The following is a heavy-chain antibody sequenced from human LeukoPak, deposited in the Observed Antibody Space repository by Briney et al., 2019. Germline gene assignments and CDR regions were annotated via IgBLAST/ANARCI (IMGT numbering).Heavy chain of an antibody. CDR2: IIPIFGTA. V-gene: IGHV1-69*13. CDR1: GGTFSSYA. D-gene: IGHD3-22*01. CDR3: ASCAGGGSSGYYFFDY. J-gene: IGHJ4*02. Sequence: GASVKVSCKASGGTFSSYAISWVRQAPGQGLEWMGGIIPIFGTANYAQKFQGRVTITADESTSTAYMGLSSLRSEDTAVYYCASCAGGGSSGYYFFDYWGQGTLVAVSS.